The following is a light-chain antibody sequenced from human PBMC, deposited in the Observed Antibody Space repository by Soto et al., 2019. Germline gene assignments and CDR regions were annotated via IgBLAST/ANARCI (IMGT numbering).Light chain of an antibody. Sequence: DIQMTQSPSSLSTSVGDRVTITCQASQDINNYLYWYQQKPGKAPKLLIYDASTLETGVPSRFSGNRSGTPFTWTISSLQPEDIATYYCQQYDSLPITFGHGTRLDIK. J-gene: IGKJ5*01. CDR3: QQYDSLPIT. V-gene: IGKV1-33*01. CDR2: DAS. CDR1: QDINNY.